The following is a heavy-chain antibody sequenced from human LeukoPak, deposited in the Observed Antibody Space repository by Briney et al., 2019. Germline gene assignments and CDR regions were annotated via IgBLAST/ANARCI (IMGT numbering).Heavy chain of an antibody. Sequence: PSETLSLTCAVYGGSFSGYYWSWIRQPPGKGLEWIGEINHSGSTNYNPSLKSRVTISVDTSKNQFSLKLSSVTAADTAVYYCARPHYDILTGYSTFGPWGQGTLVTVSS. CDR2: INHSGST. V-gene: IGHV4-34*01. CDR1: GGSFSGYY. J-gene: IGHJ5*02. CDR3: ARPHYDILTGYSTFGP. D-gene: IGHD3-9*01.